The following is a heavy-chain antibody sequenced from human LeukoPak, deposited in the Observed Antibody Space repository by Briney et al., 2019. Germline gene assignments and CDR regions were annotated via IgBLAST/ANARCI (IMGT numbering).Heavy chain of an antibody. CDR2: MNSAGTTI. D-gene: IGHD1-1*01. J-gene: IGHJ4*01. V-gene: IGHV3-74*01. CDR1: GFTISGFW. CDR3: VREVQVRASASLGL. Sequence: GGSLRLSCAASGFTISGFWMHWVRQVPGEGLVWVARMNSAGTTINYADSVKGRFTISRDNVRNTLHLQMNNLSLEDTAVYFCVREVQVRASASLGLWGRGTLVTVS.